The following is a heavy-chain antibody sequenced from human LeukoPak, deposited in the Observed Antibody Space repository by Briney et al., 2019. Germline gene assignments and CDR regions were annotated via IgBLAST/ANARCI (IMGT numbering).Heavy chain of an antibody. CDR3: ARSGYSPGYYGMDV. Sequence: SETLSLTCSVSGGSISSSSYYWGWIRQPPGKGLEWIGSIYYSGSTYYNPSLKTRATISVDTSKNQFSLDLTSVTAADTAVYYCARSGYSPGYYGMDVWGQGPRSPSP. CDR2: IYYSGST. V-gene: IGHV4-39*01. D-gene: IGHD5-18*01. CDR1: GGSISSSSYY. J-gene: IGHJ6*02.